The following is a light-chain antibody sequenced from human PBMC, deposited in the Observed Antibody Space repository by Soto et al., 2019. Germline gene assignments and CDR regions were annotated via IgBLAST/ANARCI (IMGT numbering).Light chain of an antibody. CDR2: GAS. J-gene: IGKJ1*01. CDR1: QSVSSSY. V-gene: IGKV3-20*01. Sequence: EIVLTQSPGALFLSPGERATLSCGASQSVSSSYLAWYQQKPAQAPRLLIYGASTRATGIPDRFSGSGSGTDFTLTISRLEPEDFAVYYGQQYGSSPRTFGQGTKVEIK. CDR3: QQYGSSPRT.